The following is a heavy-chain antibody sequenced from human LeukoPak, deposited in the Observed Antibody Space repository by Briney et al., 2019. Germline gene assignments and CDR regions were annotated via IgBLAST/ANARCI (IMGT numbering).Heavy chain of an antibody. J-gene: IGHJ4*02. D-gene: IGHD7-27*01. Sequence: SETLSLTCAVSGGSISSGSYAWSWIRQPPGKGLEWIGYIYPRGSTYYNPSLKSRVILSLDKSANQFSLNLSSVTAADTAVYYCARFSPRAMGNYLDFWGQGTLVTVSS. CDR2: IYPRGST. V-gene: IGHV4-30-2*01. CDR1: GGSISSGSYA. CDR3: ARFSPRAMGNYLDF.